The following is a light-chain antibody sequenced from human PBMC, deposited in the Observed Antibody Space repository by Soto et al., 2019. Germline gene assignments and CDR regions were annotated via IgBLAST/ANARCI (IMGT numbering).Light chain of an antibody. J-gene: IGKJ1*01. V-gene: IGKV1-6*01. CDR2: AAS. Sequence: AIQMTQSPSSLTTSVGDRVTITCRASQDIRNDLGWYQEKPGQAPKLLIYAASNLQSGVPSRFSGSGSGTDFTLTISSLQPEDFATYYCLQDYNYPWTFGQGTKVEI. CDR3: LQDYNYPWT. CDR1: QDIRND.